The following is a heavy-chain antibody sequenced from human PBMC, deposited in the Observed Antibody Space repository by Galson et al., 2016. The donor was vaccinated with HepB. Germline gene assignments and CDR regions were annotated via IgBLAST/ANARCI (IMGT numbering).Heavy chain of an antibody. CDR3: ARGGYYDSSGYPFGGY. CDR1: GFTFSSYA. Sequence: SLRLSCAASGFTFSSYAMNWVRQAPGKGLEWVSAILNSGASTSYADSVKGRFTISRDYSKNTLYLQMNSLRAEDTAVYYCARGGYYDSSGYPFGGYWGQGTLVTVSS. D-gene: IGHD3-22*01. J-gene: IGHJ4*02. V-gene: IGHV3-23*01. CDR2: ILNSGAST.